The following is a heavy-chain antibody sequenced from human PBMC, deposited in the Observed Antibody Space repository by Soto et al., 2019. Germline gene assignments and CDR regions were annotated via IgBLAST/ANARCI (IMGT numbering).Heavy chain of an antibody. Sequence: QVQLVQSGAEVKKPGSSVKVSCKASGGSLSNYGISWVRQAPGQGLEWMGAIIPVFGTPNYAQKFQDRVTITADESTTTVYMEMRSLTSEDTAMYYCARGDATKIVVTTYYAMDVWGQGTTVTVSS. V-gene: IGHV1-69*12. J-gene: IGHJ6*02. CDR2: IIPVFGTP. D-gene: IGHD3-22*01. CDR1: GGSLSNYG. CDR3: ARGDATKIVVTTYYAMDV.